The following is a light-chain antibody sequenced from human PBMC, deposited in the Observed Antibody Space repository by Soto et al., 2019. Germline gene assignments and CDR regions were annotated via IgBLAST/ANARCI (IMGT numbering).Light chain of an antibody. CDR3: QSYDSSLSASYV. CDR1: SSNIGAGYE. Sequence: QSVLTQPPSVSGAPGQRVTISCTGSSSNIGAGYEVHWYQHLPGKAPKLLIYGNTNRPSWVPDRFSGSKSGTSASLAITGLQAEDEADYYCQSYDSSLSASYVFGGGTKLTVL. J-gene: IGLJ1*01. CDR2: GNT. V-gene: IGLV1-40*01.